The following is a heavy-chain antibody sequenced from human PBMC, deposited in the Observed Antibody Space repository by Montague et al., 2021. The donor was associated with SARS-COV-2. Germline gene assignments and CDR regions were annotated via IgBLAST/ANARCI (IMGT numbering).Heavy chain of an antibody. V-gene: IGHV4-34*01. CDR1: GGSFIGYY. CDR3: ARRLYSFGSGTYRD. CDR2: INHNGNT. D-gene: IGHD3-10*01. Sequence: SETLSLTCTVPGGSFIGYYWGWIRQPPGKGLEWIGEINHNGNTQYNPSLKSRLTMSLDTLRTHIFLQVTSVTAADTAVYFCARRLYSFGSGTYRDWGQGTLVTVSS. J-gene: IGHJ4*02.